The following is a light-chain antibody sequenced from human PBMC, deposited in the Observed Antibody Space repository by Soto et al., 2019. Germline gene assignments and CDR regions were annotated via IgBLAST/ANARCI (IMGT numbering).Light chain of an antibody. CDR3: CSYAGSSISDV. Sequence: QSALTQPASVSGSPGQSITISCTGTSSDVGSYNLVSWYQQHPGKAPKLMIYEVSKRPSGVSNRFSGSKSGNKASLTISGLQAEDEADYYCCSYAGSSISDVFGTGTKLTVL. CDR2: EVS. CDR1: SSDVGSYNL. J-gene: IGLJ1*01. V-gene: IGLV2-23*02.